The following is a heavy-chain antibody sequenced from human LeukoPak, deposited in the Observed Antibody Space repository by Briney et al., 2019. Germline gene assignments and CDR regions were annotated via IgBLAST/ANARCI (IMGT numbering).Heavy chain of an antibody. CDR1: GFTLSGYW. CDR2: IDPDGITT. V-gene: IGHV3-74*01. D-gene: IGHD2-8*02. J-gene: IGHJ6*01. Sequence: GGSLRLSCAASGFTLSGYWMHWVRQAPGEGLVWVSRIDPDGITTNYADSVKGRFTTSRDNARNTLYLQMNSLTAEDTALYYCTRVQAGRSGLMDVWGRGPTLTVSS. CDR3: TRVQAGRSGLMDV.